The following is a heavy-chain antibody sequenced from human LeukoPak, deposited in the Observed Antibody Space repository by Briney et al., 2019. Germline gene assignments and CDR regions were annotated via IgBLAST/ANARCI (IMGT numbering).Heavy chain of an antibody. D-gene: IGHD6-13*01. J-gene: IGHJ4*01. CDR2: INPSGGT. CDR1: GYTFSIYN. Sequence: ASVKVSCKASGYTFSIYNMHWVRQAPGQGLEWMGIINPSGGTSYAQKLQGRITMTRDTSTSTLYMELSRLKSEDTAAYYCGREGVAGTGLDYWGQGTLVTVSS. V-gene: IGHV1-46*01. CDR3: GREGVAGTGLDY.